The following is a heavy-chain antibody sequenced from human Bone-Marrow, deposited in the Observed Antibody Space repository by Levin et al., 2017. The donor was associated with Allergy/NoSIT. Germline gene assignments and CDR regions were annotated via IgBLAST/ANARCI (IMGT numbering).Heavy chain of an antibody. CDR3: ARATAMVFDAFDI. Sequence: GGSLRLSCAGSGFTFSNYWMHWVRQAPGKGLVWVSVINTDGSITNYADSVKGRFTISRDNAKNTLYLQMDSLGAEDTAVYYCARATAMVFDAFDIWGQGTVVTVSS. CDR1: GFTFSNYW. V-gene: IGHV3-74*01. J-gene: IGHJ3*02. CDR2: INTDGSIT. D-gene: IGHD5-18*01.